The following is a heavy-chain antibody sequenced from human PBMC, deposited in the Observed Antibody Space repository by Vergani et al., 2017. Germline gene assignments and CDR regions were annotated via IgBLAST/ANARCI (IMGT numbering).Heavy chain of an antibody. Sequence: EVQLVQSGAEVKKPGATMKISCKVSGYTFTDHYMHWVKQAPGKGLEWMGLVDPEDGETIYAEKFKGRVTIAADTPTDTAHLELSSLRSEDTAVYYCATPQTVTTGGMGVWGQGTTVIVSS. V-gene: IGHV1-69-2*01. CDR2: VDPEDGET. CDR1: GYTFTDHY. CDR3: ATPQTVTTGGMGV. D-gene: IGHD4-17*01. J-gene: IGHJ6*01.